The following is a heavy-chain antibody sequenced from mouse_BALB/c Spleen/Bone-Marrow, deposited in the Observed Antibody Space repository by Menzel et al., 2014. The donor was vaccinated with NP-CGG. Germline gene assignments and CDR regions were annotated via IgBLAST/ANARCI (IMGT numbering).Heavy chain of an antibody. Sequence: QVQLQQSGAELVKPGASVKLSCKASGYTFTSYYMYWVKQRPGQGLEWIGEINPSNGGTNFNEKFKSKATMTVDKSSSTAYMQRSSLTSEDSAVYYGTREGDSPFAYWGQGTLVTVSA. CDR3: TREGDSPFAY. V-gene: IGHV1S81*02. J-gene: IGHJ3*01. CDR2: INPSNGGT. D-gene: IGHD2-13*01. CDR1: GYTFTSYY.